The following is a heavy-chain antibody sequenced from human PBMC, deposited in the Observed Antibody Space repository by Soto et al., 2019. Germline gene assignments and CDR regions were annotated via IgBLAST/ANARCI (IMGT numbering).Heavy chain of an antibody. CDR2: MNPNSGNT. CDR3: ARGGGYQLLLYYYYGMDV. CDR1: GYTFTSYD. D-gene: IGHD2-2*01. J-gene: IGHJ6*02. Sequence: ASVKVSCKASGYTFTSYDINWVRQATGQGLEWMGWMNPNSGNTGYAQKFQGRVTMTRNTSISTAYMELSSLRSEDTAVYYCARGGGYQLLLYYYYGMDVWGQGTTVTVSS. V-gene: IGHV1-8*01.